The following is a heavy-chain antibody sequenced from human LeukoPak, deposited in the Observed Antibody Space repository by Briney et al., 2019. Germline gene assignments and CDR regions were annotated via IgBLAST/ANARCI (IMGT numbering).Heavy chain of an antibody. J-gene: IGHJ6*02. D-gene: IGHD4-11*01. CDR1: GCTFSKYL. Sequence: PAGSLSLSGTGYGCTFSKYLRHWDRQIPGKGQEWAGLISDHGNSKYHADSVKGRFTISRDNSKNTVYLQMDSLSAEDTAVYNCARVIMSTKYYSGRDVWGQETTVTVSS. CDR2: ISDHGNSK. CDR3: ARVIMSTKYYSGRDV. V-gene: IGHV3-30*07.